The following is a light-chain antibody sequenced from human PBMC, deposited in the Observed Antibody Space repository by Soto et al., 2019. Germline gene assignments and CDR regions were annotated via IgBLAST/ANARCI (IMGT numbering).Light chain of an antibody. J-gene: IGKJ5*01. CDR2: GAS. V-gene: IGKV3-15*01. CDR1: QSVRGN. CDR3: QQNNNWPFIT. Sequence: EIVMTQSPATLSVSPGERATLSCRASQSVRGNLAWYQQKPGQSPRLLIYGASSRATGIPVRFSGSGAGTEFTLTISSLQSEDFAVYYCQQNNNWPFITFGQGTRLEIK.